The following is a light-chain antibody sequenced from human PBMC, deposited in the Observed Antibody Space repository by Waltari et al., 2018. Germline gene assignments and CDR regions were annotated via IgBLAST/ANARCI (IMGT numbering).Light chain of an antibody. V-gene: IGKV1-9*01. CDR3: QQLNDYPLT. Sequence: DIQLTQSPSFLSASVGDRVTITCRASQGISSYLTWYQQKPGKVPKLLIYGASTLQSGVPSRFSGSGYGTEFTLTISSLQPEDFATYYCQQLNDYPLTFGQGTKLQIK. J-gene: IGKJ2*01. CDR2: GAS. CDR1: QGISSY.